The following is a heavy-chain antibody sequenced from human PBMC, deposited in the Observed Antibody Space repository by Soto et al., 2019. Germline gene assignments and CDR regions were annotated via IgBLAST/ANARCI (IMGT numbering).Heavy chain of an antibody. CDR3: ARAYTPALYYGY. J-gene: IGHJ4*02. V-gene: IGHV1-69*02. Sequence: GASVKVSCKASGVTFSSYTISWVRQAPGQGLEWMGRIIPILGIANYAQKFQGRVTITADKSTSTAYMELSSLRSEDTAVYYCARAYTPALYYGYWGQGTLVTVSS. CDR1: GVTFSSYT. CDR2: IIPILGIA. D-gene: IGHD2-2*02.